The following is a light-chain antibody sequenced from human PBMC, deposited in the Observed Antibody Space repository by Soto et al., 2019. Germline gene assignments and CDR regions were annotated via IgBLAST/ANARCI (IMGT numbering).Light chain of an antibody. CDR2: DST. Sequence: LTQSPATLSPSPGERATLSCRASQSIHTSLAWYQQKPVQPPRLVVYDSTLRANGVPDRFGGSRSGTEFTLTINNLEPEDFAVYYCQQRNVWPPITFGQRTRLEIK. CDR3: QQRNVWPPIT. CDR1: QSIHTS. V-gene: IGKV3-11*01. J-gene: IGKJ5*01.